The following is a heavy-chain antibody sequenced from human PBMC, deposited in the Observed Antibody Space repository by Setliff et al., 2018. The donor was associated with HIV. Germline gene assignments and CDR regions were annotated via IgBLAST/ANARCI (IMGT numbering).Heavy chain of an antibody. D-gene: IGHD3-16*01. J-gene: IGHJ5*02. V-gene: IGHV4-39*01. CDR3: ARRTFGSGRIDP. CDR1: GGSISSSSYY. CDR2: IYYSGSG. Sequence: PSETLSLTCTVSGGSISSSSYYWGWIRQPPGKGLEWIGSIYYSGSGYYNPSLKSRVTISVDTSKNQFSLKLRSVIAADTAVYYCARRTFGSGRIDPWGQGTLVTVSS.